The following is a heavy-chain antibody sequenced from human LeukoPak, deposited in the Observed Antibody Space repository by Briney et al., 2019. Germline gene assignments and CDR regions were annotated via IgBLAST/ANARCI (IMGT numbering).Heavy chain of an antibody. Sequence: SETLSLTCAVSGGSLSSGGYSWSWIRQPPGKGLEWIGYIYYSGSTYYNPSLKTRVTISMDTSKNQFSLKLSSVTAADTAVYYCAREVGATWGQGTLVTVSS. D-gene: IGHD1-26*01. V-gene: IGHV4-30-4*07. CDR2: IYYSGST. CDR1: GGSLSSGGYS. CDR3: AREVGAT. J-gene: IGHJ4*02.